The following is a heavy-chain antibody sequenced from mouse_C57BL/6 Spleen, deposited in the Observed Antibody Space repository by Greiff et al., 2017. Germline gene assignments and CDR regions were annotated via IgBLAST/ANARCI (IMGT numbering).Heavy chain of an antibody. CDR1: GYAFSSSW. Sequence: QVQLQQSGPDLVKPGASLSISCTASGYAFSSSWLNWVHQTPGKGLEWIGRIYPGDGETDYNGKFKGKATLSEDKSNSTAYMKISSLTADDSAVYFCAREERDDFDYWGQGTTLTVSS. CDR2: IYPGDGET. J-gene: IGHJ2*01. CDR3: AREERDDFDY. V-gene: IGHV1-82*01. D-gene: IGHD2-13*01.